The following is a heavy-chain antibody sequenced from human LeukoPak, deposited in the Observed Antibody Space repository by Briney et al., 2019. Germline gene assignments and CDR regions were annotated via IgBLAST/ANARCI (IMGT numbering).Heavy chain of an antibody. V-gene: IGHV1-2*06. CDR2: INPNSGGT. CDR1: GYTFTGYY. D-gene: IGHD2-2*01. J-gene: IGHJ4*02. Sequence: ASVKVSCKASGYTFTGYYMHWVRQAPGQGLEWMGRINPNSGGTNYAQKFQGRVTMTRDTSISTAYMELSRLRSGDTAVYYCARFTYCSSTSCYPFDYWGQGTLVTVSS. CDR3: ARFTYCSSTSCYPFDY.